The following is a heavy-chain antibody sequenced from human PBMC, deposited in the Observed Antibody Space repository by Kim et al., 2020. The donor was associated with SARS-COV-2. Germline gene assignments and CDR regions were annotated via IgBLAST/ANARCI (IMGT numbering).Heavy chain of an antibody. J-gene: IGHJ5*02. Sequence: AQKLQGRVTMTTDTSTSTAYMELRSLRSDDTAVYYCARDRIAAAELRFDPWGQGTLVTVSS. V-gene: IGHV1-18*01. D-gene: IGHD6-13*01. CDR3: ARDRIAAAELRFDP.